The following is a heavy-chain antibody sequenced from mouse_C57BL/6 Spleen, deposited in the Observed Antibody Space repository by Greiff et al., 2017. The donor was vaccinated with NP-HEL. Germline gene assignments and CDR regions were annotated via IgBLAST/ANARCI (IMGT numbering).Heavy chain of an antibody. Sequence: EVQLVESGPGLVKPSQSLSLTCSVTGYSITSGYYWNWIRQFPGNKLEWMGYISYDGSNNYNPSLKNRISITRDTSKNQFFLKLNSVTTEDTATYYCARDGLGPFAYWGQGTLVTVSA. D-gene: IGHD4-1*01. J-gene: IGHJ3*01. CDR1: GYSITSGYY. V-gene: IGHV3-6*01. CDR2: ISYDGSN. CDR3: ARDGLGPFAY.